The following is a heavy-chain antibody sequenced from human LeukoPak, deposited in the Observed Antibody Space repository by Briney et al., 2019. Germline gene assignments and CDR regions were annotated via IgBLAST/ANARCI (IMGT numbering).Heavy chain of an antibody. CDR2: FDPEDGET. Sequence: ASVTVSCKVSGYTLTELSMHWVRQAPGKGHEWMGGFDPEDGETIYAQKFQGRVTMTEDTSTDTAYVELSSLRSKDTAVYYCATPPPGIAAAGLSSWGQGTLVTVSS. CDR1: GYTLTELS. J-gene: IGHJ5*02. V-gene: IGHV1-24*01. D-gene: IGHD6-13*01. CDR3: ATPPPGIAAAGLSS.